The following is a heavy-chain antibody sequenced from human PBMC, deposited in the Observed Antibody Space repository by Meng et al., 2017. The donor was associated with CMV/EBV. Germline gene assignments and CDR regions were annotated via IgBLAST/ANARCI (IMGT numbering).Heavy chain of an antibody. D-gene: IGHD3-16*01. J-gene: IGHJ6*02. V-gene: IGHV3-53*01. Sequence: GGSLRLSCAASGFTVSSNYMSWVRQAPGKGLEWVSVIYSGGSTYYADSVKGRFTISRDNSKNTLYLQMNSLRAEDAAVYYCARDQKGLRLKWAYYYGMDVWGQGTTVTVSS. CDR3: ARDQKGLRLKWAYYYGMDV. CDR1: GFTVSSNY. CDR2: IYSGGST.